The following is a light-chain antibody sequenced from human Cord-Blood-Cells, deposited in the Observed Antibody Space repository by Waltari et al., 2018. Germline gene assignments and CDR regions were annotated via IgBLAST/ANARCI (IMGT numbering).Light chain of an antibody. J-gene: IGKJ2*01. CDR2: AAS. Sequence: DIQMTQSPSSLSASVGDSVTITCRASQSISSYLNGYQQKQGKAPKLLIYAASSLQSGVPSRFSGSGSGTEFSLTISSLQPDDFATYYCQQSYSTPMYTFGQGTKLEIK. V-gene: IGKV1-39*01. CDR1: QSISSY. CDR3: QQSYSTPMYT.